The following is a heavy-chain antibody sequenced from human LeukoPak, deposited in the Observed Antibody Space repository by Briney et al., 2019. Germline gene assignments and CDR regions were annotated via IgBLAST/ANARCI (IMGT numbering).Heavy chain of an antibody. CDR3: ARDRGGTTGWFDP. CDR2: IYYSGST. J-gene: IGHJ5*02. Sequence: SETLSLTCSVSGGSISTYYWSWIRQPPGKGLEWIGYIYYSGSTNYNPSLKSRVTISVDTSNNQFSLKLSSVTAADTAVYYCARDRGGTTGWFDPWGQGTLVSVSS. D-gene: IGHD1-7*01. V-gene: IGHV4-59*01. CDR1: GGSISTYY.